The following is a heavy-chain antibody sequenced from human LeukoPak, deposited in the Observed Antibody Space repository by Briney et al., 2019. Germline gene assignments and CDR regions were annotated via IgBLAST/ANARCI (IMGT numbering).Heavy chain of an antibody. V-gene: IGHV1-18*01. J-gene: IGHJ4*02. CDR3: PRSVTSTDDY. CDR2: INGNNDNP. D-gene: IGHD4-17*01. Sequence: SSVKVSCKATGCTFSSYPIYWTRQAPGQGLEGMGWINGNNDNPNYGRNFQGRHTATTDPYPSTAYMEVRNLRSDDRAVDYCPRSVTSTDDYWGRGTLVSVSS. CDR1: GCTFSSYP.